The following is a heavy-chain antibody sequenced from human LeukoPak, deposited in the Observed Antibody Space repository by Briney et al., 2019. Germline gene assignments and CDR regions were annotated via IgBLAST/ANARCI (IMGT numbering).Heavy chain of an antibody. V-gene: IGHV4-34*01. Sequence: SETLSLTCAVYGDSFSDYFWSRIRHVPGKGLEWIGQIEHRGTATYNPSFKSPVTISVDTSKNQFSLKLTSVTAADTAVYYCVRGPNDSDHDFDYWGQGALVTVSS. CDR3: VRGPNDSDHDFDY. J-gene: IGHJ4*02. D-gene: IGHD1-14*01. CDR2: IEHRGTA. CDR1: GDSFSDYF.